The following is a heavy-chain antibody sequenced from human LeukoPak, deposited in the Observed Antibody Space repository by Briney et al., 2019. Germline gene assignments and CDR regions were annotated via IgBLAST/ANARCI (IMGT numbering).Heavy chain of an antibody. CDR1: GFSFSNYD. CDR2: IWYDGSKK. V-gene: IGHV3-33*01. J-gene: IGHJ4*02. D-gene: IGHD4-17*01. CDR3: ARGDPTVTTKQNFDY. Sequence: GGSLRLSCAASGFSFSNYDMHWVRQAPGKGLEWVAVIWYDGSKKYYADSAKGRFTISRDNSKNALYLQMNSLRVEDTAVYYCARGDPTVTTKQNFDYGGQGTLVTVSS.